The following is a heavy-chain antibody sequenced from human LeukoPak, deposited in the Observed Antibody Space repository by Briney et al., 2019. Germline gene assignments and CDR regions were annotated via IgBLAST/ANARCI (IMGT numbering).Heavy chain of an antibody. Sequence: GGSLRLSCAASGLTFSNAWMSWVRQAPGKGLEWVGRIKSKTDGGTPDYAAPVKGRFTISRDDSKNTLYLQMNSLKTEDTAVYYCTGVSRSSWYDYWGQGTLVTVSS. CDR1: GLTFSNAW. J-gene: IGHJ4*02. V-gene: IGHV3-15*01. CDR2: IKSKTDGGTP. CDR3: TGVSRSSWYDY. D-gene: IGHD6-13*01.